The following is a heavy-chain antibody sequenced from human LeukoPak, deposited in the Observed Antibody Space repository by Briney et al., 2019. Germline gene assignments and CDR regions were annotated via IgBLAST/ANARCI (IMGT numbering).Heavy chain of an antibody. J-gene: IGHJ4*02. CDR3: ARESFEEPGTMDH. CDR2: IYYSGST. CDR1: GGSISSYY. V-gene: IGHV4-59*08. D-gene: IGHD4/OR15-4a*01. Sequence: SETLSLTCTVSGGSISSYYWSWIRQPPGKGLEWIGYIYYSGSTNYNPSLKSRVTIFLDTSMNQFSLRLTSVTAADTALYFCARESFEEPGTMDHWGQGTLVSVSS.